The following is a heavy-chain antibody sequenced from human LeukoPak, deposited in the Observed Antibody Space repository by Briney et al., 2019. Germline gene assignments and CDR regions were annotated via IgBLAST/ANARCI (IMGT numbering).Heavy chain of an antibody. V-gene: IGHV3-48*01. CDR1: GFTFSSYW. J-gene: IGHJ4*02. CDR2: ISSSSTI. CDR3: ARLHGAYPFDY. D-gene: IGHD4/OR15-4a*01. Sequence: GGSLRLSCAASGFTFSSYWMSWVRQAPGKGLEWLSYISSSSTIYYADSVKGRFTISRDNAKSSLYLQMNSLRAEDTAVYYCARLHGAYPFDYWGQGTLVTVSS.